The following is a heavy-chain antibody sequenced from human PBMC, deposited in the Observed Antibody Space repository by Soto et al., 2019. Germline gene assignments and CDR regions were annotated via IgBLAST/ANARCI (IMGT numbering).Heavy chain of an antibody. CDR2: IYHSGST. J-gene: IGHJ4*02. CDR3: ARVIRRNDYDLGYFDY. V-gene: IGHV4-4*02. Sequence: QVQLQESGPGLVKPSGTLSLTCAVSSGSISSSNWWSWVRQPPGKGLEWIGEIYHSGSTNYNPSLKSRVTISLDKSKNQFSLKLSSVTAADTAVYYCARVIRRNDYDLGYFDYWGQGTLVTVSS. CDR1: SGSISSSNW. D-gene: IGHD4-17*01.